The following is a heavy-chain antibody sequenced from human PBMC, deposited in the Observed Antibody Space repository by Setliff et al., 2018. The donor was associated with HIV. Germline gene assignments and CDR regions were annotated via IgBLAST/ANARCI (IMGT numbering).Heavy chain of an antibody. D-gene: IGHD3-9*01. J-gene: IGHJ4*02. CDR2: TNNDGSIT. CDR1: GFTLSDHW. V-gene: IGHV3-74*01. CDR3: AIGLLTGEIDY. Sequence: GGSLRLSCAASGFTLSDHWMHWVRQVPGKGLVWVSRTNNDGSITNYADFVKGRFTISRDSAKNSLYLQMNSLRAEDTAVYYCAIGLLTGEIDYWGQGTLVTVSS.